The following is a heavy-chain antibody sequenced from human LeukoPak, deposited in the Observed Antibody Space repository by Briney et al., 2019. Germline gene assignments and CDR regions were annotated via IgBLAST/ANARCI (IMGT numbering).Heavy chain of an antibody. D-gene: IGHD3-16*02. V-gene: IGHV3-21*01. Sequence: PGGSLRLSCAASGFTFSSYSMNWVRQAPGKGLEWVSSISSSSSYIYYADSVKGRFTISRDNAKNSLYLQMNSLRAEDTAVHYCARATTFGGVIVIPRGYYYYGMDVWGQGTTVTVSS. J-gene: IGHJ6*02. CDR1: GFTFSSYS. CDR3: ARATTFGGVIVIPRGYYYYGMDV. CDR2: ISSSSSYI.